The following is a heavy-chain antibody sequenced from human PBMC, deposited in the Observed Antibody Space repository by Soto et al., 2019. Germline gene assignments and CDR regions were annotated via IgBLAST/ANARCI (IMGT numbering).Heavy chain of an antibody. CDR2: ISAYNGNT. CDR1: GYTFTSYG. J-gene: IGHJ6*02. V-gene: IGHV1-18*04. CDR3: ARIGYCSGGSCYHYYYYYGMDV. D-gene: IGHD2-15*01. Sequence: WASVKVSCKASGYTFTSYGISWVRQAPGQGLEWMGWISAYNGNTNYAQKLQGRVTMTTDTSTSTAYMELRSLRSDDTAVYYCARIGYCSGGSCYHYYYYYGMDVWGQGTTGTVSS.